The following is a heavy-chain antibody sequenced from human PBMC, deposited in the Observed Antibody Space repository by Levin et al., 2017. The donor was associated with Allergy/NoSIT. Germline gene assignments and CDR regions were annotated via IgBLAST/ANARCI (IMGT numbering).Heavy chain of an antibody. D-gene: IGHD3-10*01. CDR1: GFNVRLSNY. CDR3: AIARAQYGPFDD. CDR2: IYNGGST. J-gene: IGHJ4*02. Sequence: PGGSLRLSCAPSGFNVRLSNYMNWVRQAPGKGLEWVSVIYNGGSTFYADSVKGRFTVSRDNSKSTLYLQMNSLRADDTAVYYCAIARAQYGPFDDWGQGTLVTVSS. V-gene: IGHV3-53*01.